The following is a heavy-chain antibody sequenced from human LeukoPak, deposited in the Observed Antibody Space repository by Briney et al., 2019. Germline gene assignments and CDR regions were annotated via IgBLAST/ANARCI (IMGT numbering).Heavy chain of an antibody. Sequence: SETLSLTCTVSGGSISSSSYYWGWIRQPPGEGLEWIGSIYYSGGTYYNPSLKSRVTISVDTSKNQFSLKLSSVTAADTAVYYCARDWDYDYVWGSYATFDYWGQGTLVTVSS. D-gene: IGHD3-16*01. CDR1: GGSISSSSYY. J-gene: IGHJ4*02. CDR2: IYYSGGT. CDR3: ARDWDYDYVWGSYATFDY. V-gene: IGHV4-39*07.